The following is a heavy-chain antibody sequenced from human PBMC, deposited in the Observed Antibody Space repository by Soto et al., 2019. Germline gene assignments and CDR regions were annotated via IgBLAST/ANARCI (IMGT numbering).Heavy chain of an antibody. V-gene: IGHV5-10-1*01. Sequence: PGESLKISCKGSGYSFTNYWITWVRQMPGKGLEWLGRVDPTDSYSNYSPSFQGHVTISADKSISTACLQWSSLKASDTAMYYCARDSYYTSGNYFTDYTYAMDVWGQGTTVTVSS. CDR3: ARDSYYTSGNYFTDYTYAMDV. D-gene: IGHD3-10*01. J-gene: IGHJ6*02. CDR2: VDPTDSYS. CDR1: GYSFTNYW.